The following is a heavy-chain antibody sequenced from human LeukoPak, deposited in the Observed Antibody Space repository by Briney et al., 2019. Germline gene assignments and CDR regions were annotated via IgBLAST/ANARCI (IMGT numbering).Heavy chain of an antibody. CDR1: GGSISSGGYY. J-gene: IGHJ4*02. V-gene: IGHV4-30-2*01. D-gene: IGHD6-19*01. CDR2: INHSGST. CDR3: ARLLDGYSSGNY. Sequence: SQTLSLTCTVSGGSISSGGYYWSWIRQPPGKGLEWIGEINHSGSTNYNPSLKSRVTISVDTSKNQFSLKLSSVTAADTAVYYCARLLDGYSSGNYWGQGTLVTVSS.